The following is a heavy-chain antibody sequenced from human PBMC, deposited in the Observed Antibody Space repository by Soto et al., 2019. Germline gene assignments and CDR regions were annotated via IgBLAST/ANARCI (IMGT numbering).Heavy chain of an antibody. CDR2: YHSGGST. V-gene: IGHV4-30-4*01. J-gene: IGHJ6*02. D-gene: IGHD1-1*01. CDR3: VRSRQMESGNDYGLDV. CDR1: GVSLNTADTW. Sequence: QVQLQESGSGLVKPSQSLSLTFTVSGVSLNTADTWWGWIRQPPGKGLEFIGYYHSGGSTYYDASFRSRVIISADTANSQFSLKLSSVTVADTAVYFCVRSRQMESGNDYGLDVWGQGTTVTVSS.